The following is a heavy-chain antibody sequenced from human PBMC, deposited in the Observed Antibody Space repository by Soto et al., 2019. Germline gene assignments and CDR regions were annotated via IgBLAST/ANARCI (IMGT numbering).Heavy chain of an antibody. CDR2: IDWDVDK. CDR3: SRIHRSSWTNWFDP. CDR1: GFSLSTSGMC. Sequence: SGPTLVNPTQTLTLTCTFSGFSLSTSGMCVSWIRQPPGKALEWLAFIDWDVDKYYSTSLKTRLTISKDTSKNQVVLTMTNMDPVDTATYYCSRIHRSSWTNWFDPWGQGTLVTVSS. D-gene: IGHD6-13*01. V-gene: IGHV2-70*01. J-gene: IGHJ5*02.